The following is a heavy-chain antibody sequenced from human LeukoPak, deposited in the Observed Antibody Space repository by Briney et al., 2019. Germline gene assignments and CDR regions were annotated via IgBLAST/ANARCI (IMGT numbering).Heavy chain of an antibody. Sequence: GGSLRLSCEASGFTFSSYDMSWVRQAPGQGLEWVSGISGSGTGTYYADAVKGRFTISRDNSKNTLYLQMNSLRGEDTAVYYCAKQAAAGTLSPLGFWGQGTVVTVSS. V-gene: IGHV3-23*01. CDR3: AKQAAAGTLSPLGF. J-gene: IGHJ4*02. CDR2: ISGSGTGT. D-gene: IGHD6-13*01. CDR1: GFTFSSYD.